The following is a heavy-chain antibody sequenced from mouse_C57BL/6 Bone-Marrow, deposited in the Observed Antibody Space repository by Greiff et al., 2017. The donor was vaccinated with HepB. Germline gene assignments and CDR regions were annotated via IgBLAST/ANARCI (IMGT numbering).Heavy chain of an antibody. CDR2: IYPRSGNT. J-gene: IGHJ1*03. CDR1: GYTFTSYG. Sequence: VQGVESGAELARPGASVKLSCKASGYTFTSYGISWVKQRTGQGLEWIGEIYPRSGNTYYNEKFKGKATLTADKSSSTAYMELRSLTSEDSAVYFCARGDYDVYWYFDVWGTGTTVTVSS. CDR3: ARGDYDVYWYFDV. V-gene: IGHV1-81*01. D-gene: IGHD2-4*01.